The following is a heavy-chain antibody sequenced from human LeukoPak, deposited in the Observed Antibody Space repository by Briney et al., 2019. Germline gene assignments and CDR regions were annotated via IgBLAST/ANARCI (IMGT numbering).Heavy chain of an antibody. Sequence: GGSLRLSCAASGFTFNRYGMHWVRQAPGKGLEWVAVISFDGKVSYYADSVKGRFTISRDNSKNTLYLQMNSLRAEDTAVYYCAKDSDGAARPLYFDYWGQGTLVTVSS. V-gene: IGHV3-30*18. J-gene: IGHJ4*02. CDR1: GFTFNRYG. CDR2: ISFDGKVS. CDR3: AKDSDGAARPLYFDY. D-gene: IGHD6-6*01.